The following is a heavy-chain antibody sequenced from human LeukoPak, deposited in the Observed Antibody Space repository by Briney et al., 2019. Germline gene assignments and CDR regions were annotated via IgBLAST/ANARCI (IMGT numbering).Heavy chain of an antibody. J-gene: IGHJ4*02. Sequence: GGSLRLSCAASGFTFSTYAMSWVRQAPGKGLEWVSAISGSGGSTYYADSVKGRFTISRDNSKNTLYLQMNGLRAEDTALYYCAKDAKRNYDFWDRFDYWGQGTLVTVSS. CDR2: ISGSGGST. D-gene: IGHD3-3*01. V-gene: IGHV3-23*01. CDR1: GFTFSTYA. CDR3: AKDAKRNYDFWDRFDY.